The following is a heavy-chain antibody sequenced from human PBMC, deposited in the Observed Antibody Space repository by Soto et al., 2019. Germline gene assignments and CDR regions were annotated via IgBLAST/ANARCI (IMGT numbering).Heavy chain of an antibody. CDR2: IIPIFGTA. Sequence: QVPLVQSGAEVKKPGSSVKVSCKASGGTFSSYAISWVRQAPGQGLEWMGGIIPIFGTANYAQKFQGRVTITADESTSTAYMELSSLRSEDTAVYYCAGNSGYDPSGTSYGMDVWGQGTTVTVSS. D-gene: IGHD5-12*01. CDR3: AGNSGYDPSGTSYGMDV. V-gene: IGHV1-69*01. J-gene: IGHJ6*02. CDR1: GGTFSSYA.